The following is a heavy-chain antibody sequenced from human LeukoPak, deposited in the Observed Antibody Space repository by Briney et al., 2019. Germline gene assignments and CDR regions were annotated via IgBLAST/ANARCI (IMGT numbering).Heavy chain of an antibody. D-gene: IGHD6-6*01. CDR1: GLTFSRDW. J-gene: IGHJ4*02. CDR3: AKVPRVWQLEYYFDY. Sequence: GGSLRLSCEGFGLTFSRDWMSWVRQAPGKGLEWVANIKQDGGETYYGDSVKGRFTISRDNSKNTLYLQMNSLRAEDTAVYYCAKVPRVWQLEYYFDYWGQGTLVTVSS. CDR2: IKQDGGET. V-gene: IGHV3-7*03.